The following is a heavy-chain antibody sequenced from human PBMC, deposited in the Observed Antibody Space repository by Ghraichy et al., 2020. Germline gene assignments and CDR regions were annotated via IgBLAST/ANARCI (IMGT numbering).Heavy chain of an antibody. CDR3: ASATNPYYHGMDV. J-gene: IGHJ6*02. CDR1: GFTFSSYW. V-gene: IGHV3-74*01. CDR2: INSDGSST. D-gene: IGHD1-26*01. Sequence: GESLNISCAASGFTFSSYWMHWVRQAPGKGLVWVSRINSDGSSTNYADSVKGRFTISRDNAKNTLFLQMNSLRAEDTAVYYCASATNPYYHGMDVWGQGTTVTVSS.